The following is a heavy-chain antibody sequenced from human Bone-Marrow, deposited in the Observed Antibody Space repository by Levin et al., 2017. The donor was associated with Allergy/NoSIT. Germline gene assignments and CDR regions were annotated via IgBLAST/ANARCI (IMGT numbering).Heavy chain of an antibody. D-gene: IGHD4-17*01. CDR2: IYYSGST. V-gene: IGHV4-59*01. CDR3: ARDDGDLPYGMDG. CDR1: GGSISSYY. J-gene: IGHJ6*02. Sequence: GSLRLSCTVSGGSISSYYWSWIRQPPGKGLEWIGYIYYSGSTNYNPSLKSRVTISVDTSKNQFSLKLSSVTAADTAVYYCARDDGDLPYGMDGWGQGTTVTVSS.